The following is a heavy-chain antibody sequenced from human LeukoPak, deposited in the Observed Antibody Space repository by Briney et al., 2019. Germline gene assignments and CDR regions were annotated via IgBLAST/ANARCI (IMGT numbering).Heavy chain of an antibody. D-gene: IGHD5-18*01. CDR3: ARDLAYSRLDY. V-gene: IGHV3-7*01. CDR2: INPDGNKK. Sequence: GGSLRLSCAVSGLTFSSSWMDWVRQAPGEGLEWVASINPDGNKKYSADSVKGRFTISRDNAENSLYLQMNSLRVEDTAFYYCARDLAYSRLDYWGQGMLVTVSS. CDR1: GLTFSSSW. J-gene: IGHJ4*02.